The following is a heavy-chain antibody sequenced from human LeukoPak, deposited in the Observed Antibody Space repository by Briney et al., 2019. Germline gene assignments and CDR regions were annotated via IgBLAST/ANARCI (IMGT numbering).Heavy chain of an antibody. D-gene: IGHD6-6*01. CDR2: INPNSGGT. CDR1: GGTFSNYG. CDR3: ARERGLGSSSPGY. J-gene: IGHJ4*02. V-gene: IGHV1-2*02. Sequence: ASVKVSCKASGGTFSNYGISWVRQAPGQGLEWMGWINPNSGGTNYAQKFQGRVTMTRDTSISTAYMELSRLRSDDTAVYYCARERGLGSSSPGYWGQGTLVTVSS.